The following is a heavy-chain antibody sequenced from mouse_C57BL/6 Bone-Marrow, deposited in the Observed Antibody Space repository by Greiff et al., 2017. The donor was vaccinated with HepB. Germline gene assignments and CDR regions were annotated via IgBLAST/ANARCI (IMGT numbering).Heavy chain of an antibody. CDR1: GYSFTGYY. Sequence: EVKLVESGPELVKPGASVKISCKASGYSFTGYYMNWVKQSPEKSLEWIGEINPSTGGTTYNQKFKAKATLTVDKSSSTAYMQLKSLTSEDSAVYYCARDGSSSWYFDVWGTGTTVTVSS. CDR2: INPSTGGT. V-gene: IGHV1-42*01. D-gene: IGHD1-1*01. CDR3: ARDGSSSWYFDV. J-gene: IGHJ1*03.